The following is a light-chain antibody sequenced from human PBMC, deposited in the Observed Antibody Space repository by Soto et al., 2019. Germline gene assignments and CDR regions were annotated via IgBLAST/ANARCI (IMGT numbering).Light chain of an antibody. J-gene: IGKJ3*01. CDR2: DAS. CDR1: QGINDD. V-gene: IGKV1-13*02. Sequence: AIQLTQSPASLSADVGDRVTITCRASQGINDDVAWFQQRPGRAPRLLIYDASNVQSGVPSRFSGSGSGAYFRLTISSLQPEDSATYYCQQYNDSPLTFGPGTKVDVK. CDR3: QQYNDSPLT.